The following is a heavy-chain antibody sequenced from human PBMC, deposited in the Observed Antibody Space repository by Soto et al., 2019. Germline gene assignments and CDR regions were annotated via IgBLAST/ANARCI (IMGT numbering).Heavy chain of an antibody. J-gene: IGHJ6*02. V-gene: IGHV4-59*11. CDR1: GGSISGHY. Sequence: SETLSLTCTVSGGSISGHYWSWIRQPPGKGLEWIGYIYHSGSTNYNSSLKSRVTISVDTSKNQFSLKLRSVIAADTAVYYCARADSSGPYYYYGMDVWGQGTTVTVSS. CDR3: ARADSSGPYYYYGMDV. CDR2: IYHSGST. D-gene: IGHD3-22*01.